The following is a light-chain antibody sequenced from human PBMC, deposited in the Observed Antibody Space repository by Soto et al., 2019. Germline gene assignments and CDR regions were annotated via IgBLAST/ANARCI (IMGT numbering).Light chain of an antibody. J-gene: IGLJ2*01. V-gene: IGLV2-14*01. CDR1: SSDVGAYKF. CDR3: SSYSSTSTPLV. CDR2: EVT. Sequence: QSALTQPASVSGSPGQSITIFCTGTSSDVGAYKFVSWYRHHPGRAPQVMIYEVTNRPSGVSIRFSGSKSGNTASLTISGRHPEDEGDYYCSSYSSTSTPLVFGGGTKLTVL.